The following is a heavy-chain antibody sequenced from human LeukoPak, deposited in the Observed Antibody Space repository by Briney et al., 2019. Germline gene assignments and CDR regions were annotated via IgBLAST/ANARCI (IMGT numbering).Heavy chain of an antibody. J-gene: IGHJ4*02. Sequence: SETLSLTCTVSGGSISSYYWSWIRQPPGKGLEWIGYIYYSGSTNYNPSLKSRVTISVDTSKNQFSLKLSSVTAADTAVYYCARELDTAMGPVVLWGQGTLVTVSS. CDR3: ARELDTAMGPVVL. D-gene: IGHD5-18*01. CDR2: IYYSGST. CDR1: GGSISSYY. V-gene: IGHV4-59*12.